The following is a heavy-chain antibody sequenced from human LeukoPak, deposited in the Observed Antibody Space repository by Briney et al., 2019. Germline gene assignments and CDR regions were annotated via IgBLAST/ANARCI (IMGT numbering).Heavy chain of an antibody. CDR3: AKDQLQIAVAGYFDH. CDR2: ISGSGGST. Sequence: PGGSLRLSRAASGFTFSSYAMYWVRQAPGKGLEWVSAISGSGGSTYYADSAKGRFTISRDNSKNTLYLQMNSLRAEDTAVYYCAKDQLQIAVAGYFDHWGQGTLVTVSS. D-gene: IGHD6-19*01. J-gene: IGHJ4*02. CDR1: GFTFSSYA. V-gene: IGHV3-23*01.